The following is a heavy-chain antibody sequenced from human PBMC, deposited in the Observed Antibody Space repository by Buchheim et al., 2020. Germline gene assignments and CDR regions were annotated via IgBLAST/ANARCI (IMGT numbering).Heavy chain of an antibody. J-gene: IGHJ6*02. CDR3: ARELYYGSGRPTPHYYYGMDV. V-gene: IGHV4-31*03. CDR1: GGSISSGGYY. CDR2: IYYSGST. D-gene: IGHD3-10*01. Sequence: QVQLQESGPGLVKPSQTLSLTCTVSGGSISSGGYYWSWIRQHPGKGLEWIGYIYYSGSTYYNASLKSRVTISVDTSKNQFSLKLSSVTAADTAVYYCARELYYGSGRPTPHYYYGMDVWGQGTT.